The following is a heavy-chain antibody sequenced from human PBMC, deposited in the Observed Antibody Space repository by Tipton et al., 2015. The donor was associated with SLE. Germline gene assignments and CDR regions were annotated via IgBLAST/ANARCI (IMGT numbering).Heavy chain of an antibody. CDR3: ARGQDSSSGGFDP. V-gene: IGHV4-34*01. Sequence: KPSETLSLTCAVYGGSFSGYYWSWIRQPPGKGLEWIGEINHSGSTNYNPSLKSRVTISVDTSKNQFSLKLSSVTAADTAVYYCARGQDSSSGGFDPWGQGTLVTVSS. J-gene: IGHJ5*02. CDR1: GGSFSGYY. D-gene: IGHD6-13*01. CDR2: INHSGST.